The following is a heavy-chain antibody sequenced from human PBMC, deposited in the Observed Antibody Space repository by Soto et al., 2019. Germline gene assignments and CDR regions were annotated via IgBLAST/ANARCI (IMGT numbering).Heavy chain of an antibody. Sequence: GGSLRLSCAASGFRFRTYAMGWVRQAPGKGLEWVSAISGSGGRTYSAASMKGRFTISRDNSKNTVYLQVNSLRAEDTAVYYCAKIAEAVAGTVYASWGQGTLVTVSS. V-gene: IGHV3-23*01. CDR2: ISGSGGRT. CDR1: GFRFRTYA. D-gene: IGHD6-19*01. CDR3: AKIAEAVAGTVYAS. J-gene: IGHJ5*02.